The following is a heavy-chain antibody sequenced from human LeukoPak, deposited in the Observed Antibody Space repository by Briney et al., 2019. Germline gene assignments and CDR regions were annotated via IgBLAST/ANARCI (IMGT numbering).Heavy chain of an antibody. CDR2: INHSGST. V-gene: IGHV4-34*01. CDR3: ASHAVPSRGVSTKLDY. CDR1: GGSFSGYY. D-gene: IGHD3-10*01. Sequence: TSETLSLTCAVYGGSFSGYYWSWIRQPPGKGLEWIGEINHSGSTNYNPSLKSRVTISVDTSKNQFPLKLSSVTAADTAVYYCASHAVPSRGVSTKLDYWGQGTLVTVSS. J-gene: IGHJ4*02.